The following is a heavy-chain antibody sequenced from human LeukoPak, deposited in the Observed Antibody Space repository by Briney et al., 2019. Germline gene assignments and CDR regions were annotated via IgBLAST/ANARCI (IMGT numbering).Heavy chain of an antibody. CDR3: ARSWSSSLPFGY. CDR2: IYYSGNT. V-gene: IGHV4-59*08. Sequence: KTSETLSLTCTVSGGSISSYYWSWIRQPPGKGLEWIGYIYYSGNTNYNPSLKSRVTISVDTSKNQFSLKLSSMTAADTAVYYCARSWSSSLPFGYWGQGTLVTVSS. J-gene: IGHJ4*02. D-gene: IGHD6-13*01. CDR1: GGSISSYY.